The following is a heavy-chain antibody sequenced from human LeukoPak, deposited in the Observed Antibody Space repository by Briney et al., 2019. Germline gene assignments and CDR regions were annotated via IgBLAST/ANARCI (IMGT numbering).Heavy chain of an antibody. Sequence: PGGSLRLSCAASGFVFDRNAMHWVRHAPGKGLEWVSGINWNSGSIGYADSVKGRFTISRDNAKNSLYLQMNSLRAEDTALYYCAKEIAAAGPYYFDYWGQGTLVTVSS. J-gene: IGHJ4*02. CDR1: GFVFDRNA. CDR3: AKEIAAAGPYYFDY. CDR2: INWNSGSI. D-gene: IGHD6-13*01. V-gene: IGHV3-9*01.